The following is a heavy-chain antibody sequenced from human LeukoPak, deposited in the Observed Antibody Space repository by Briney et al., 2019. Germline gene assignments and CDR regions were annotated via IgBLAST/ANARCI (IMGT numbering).Heavy chain of an antibody. CDR2: IYVSGII. J-gene: IGHJ4*02. CDR1: GASLSNYY. D-gene: IGHD3-10*01. CDR3: ARASKFGDLYY. Sequence: SETLSLTCTVSGASLSNYYWSWIRQPAGKGLEWIGRIYVSGIINYKPSLKSRVTMSADTPENHLYLRLTSVTAADTAVYYCARASKFGDLYYWGQGTQVTVPS. V-gene: IGHV4-4*07.